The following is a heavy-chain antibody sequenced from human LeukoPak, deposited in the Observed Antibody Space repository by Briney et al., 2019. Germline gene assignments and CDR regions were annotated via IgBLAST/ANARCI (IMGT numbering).Heavy chain of an antibody. CDR2: ISGSGGST. D-gene: IGHD6-13*01. CDR3: AKLTRTGVGSSCLDY. CDR1: GFTFSNYA. Sequence: GGSLRLSCAASGFTFSNYAMSWVRQAPGKGLEWVSAISGSGGSTYYADSVKGRFTISRDNSKNTLYLQMNSLRAEDTAVYYCAKLTRTGVGSSCLDYWGQGTLVTVSS. J-gene: IGHJ4*02. V-gene: IGHV3-23*01.